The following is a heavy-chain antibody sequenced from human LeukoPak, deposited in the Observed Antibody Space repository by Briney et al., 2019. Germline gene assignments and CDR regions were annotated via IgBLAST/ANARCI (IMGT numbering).Heavy chain of an antibody. CDR3: TTGESMVGSTIHIRWAD. J-gene: IGHJ4*02. V-gene: IGHV3-15*01. CDR1: GFTFSNAW. Sequence: GGSLRLSCAASGFTFSNAWMTWVRQAPGKGLEWVGCIKSKTAGGTIDYAAPVKGRFTISRDDSKNTLYLQMNSLKTEDTAVYYCTTGESMVGSTIHIRWADWGQGTLVTVSS. D-gene: IGHD1-26*01. CDR2: IKSKTAGGTI.